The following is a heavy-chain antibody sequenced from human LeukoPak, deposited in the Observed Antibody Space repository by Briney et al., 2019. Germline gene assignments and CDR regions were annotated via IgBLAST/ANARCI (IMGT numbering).Heavy chain of an antibody. CDR2: IIPIFGTA. J-gene: IGHJ4*02. V-gene: IGHV1-69*13. D-gene: IGHD3-22*01. Sequence: SVKVSCKASGGTFSSYAISWVRQAPGQGLEWMGGIIPIFGTANYAQKFQGGVTITADESTSTAYMELSSLRSEDTAVYYCARHYYDGSGYYYARLGFDYWGQGTLVTVSS. CDR3: ARHYYDGSGYYYARLGFDY. CDR1: GGTFSSYA.